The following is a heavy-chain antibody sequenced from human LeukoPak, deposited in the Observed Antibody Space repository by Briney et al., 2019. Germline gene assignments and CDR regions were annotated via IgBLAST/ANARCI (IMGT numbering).Heavy chain of an antibody. CDR3: ARRYYYDSSGYYHVPSGDFDY. J-gene: IGHJ4*02. D-gene: IGHD3-22*01. V-gene: IGHV3-21*01. CDR2: ISSSSYI. CDR1: GFTFSSYS. Sequence: SGGSLRLSCAASGFTFSSYSMNWVRQAPGEGLEWVSSISSSSYIYYADSVKGRFTISRDNAKNSLYLQMNSLRAEDTAVYYCARRYYYDSSGYYHVPSGDFDYWGQGTLVAVSS.